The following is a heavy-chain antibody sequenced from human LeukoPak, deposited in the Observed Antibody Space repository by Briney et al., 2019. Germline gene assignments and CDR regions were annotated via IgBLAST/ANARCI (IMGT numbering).Heavy chain of an antibody. CDR3: ARRIGYSYGLAFDY. Sequence: SETLSLTCTVSGGSISSYYWSWIRQPPGKGLEWIGYIYYSGSTNYNPSLKSRVTISVDTSKNQFSLKLSSVTAADTAVYYCARRIGYSYGLAFDYWGQGTLVTVSS. V-gene: IGHV4-59*08. J-gene: IGHJ4*02. CDR2: IYYSGST. D-gene: IGHD5-18*01. CDR1: GGSISSYY.